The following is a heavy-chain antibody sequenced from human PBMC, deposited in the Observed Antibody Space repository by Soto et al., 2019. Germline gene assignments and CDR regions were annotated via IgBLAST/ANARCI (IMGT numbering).Heavy chain of an antibody. V-gene: IGHV1-3*01. CDR1: GYTFSAYT. CDR2: INAGSGNT. J-gene: IGHJ3*02. Sequence: QAQLVQSGAEMKKPGASVKVSCKATGYTFSAYTMNWVRQAPGQSLERMGWINAGSGNTKYSQNFQGRVSITSDTSASTVYMELTGLTSEDTAVYYCARDTETLGPRANDALDIWGQGTMVTVSS. D-gene: IGHD3-3*02. CDR3: ARDTETLGPRANDALDI.